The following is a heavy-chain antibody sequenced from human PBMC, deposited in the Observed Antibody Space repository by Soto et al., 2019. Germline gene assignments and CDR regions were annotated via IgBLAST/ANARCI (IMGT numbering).Heavy chain of an antibody. CDR3: ARYCSSTSCYSNWFDP. J-gene: IGHJ5*02. CDR2: IYYSGST. V-gene: IGHV4-31*03. Sequence: SETLSLTCTVSGGSISSGGYYWSWIRQHPGKGLEWIGYIYYSGSTYYNPSLKSRVTISVDTSKNQFSLKLSSVTAADTAVYYCARYCSSTSCYSNWFDPWGPGTLVTVSS. CDR1: GGSISSGGYY. D-gene: IGHD2-2*01.